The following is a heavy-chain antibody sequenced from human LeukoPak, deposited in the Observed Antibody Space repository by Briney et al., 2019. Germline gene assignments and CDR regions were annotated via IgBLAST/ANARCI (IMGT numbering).Heavy chain of an antibody. V-gene: IGHV1-2*06. CDR2: INPNSGGT. CDR1: GYTFTGYY. CDR3: ARSIVVVPADFDY. D-gene: IGHD2-2*01. J-gene: IGHJ4*02. Sequence: GASVKVSCKASGYTFTGYYMHWVRQAPGQGLEWMGRINPNSGGTNYAQKFQGRVTMTRDTSISTAYMELSRLRSDDTAVYYCARSIVVVPADFDYWGQGTLVTVSS.